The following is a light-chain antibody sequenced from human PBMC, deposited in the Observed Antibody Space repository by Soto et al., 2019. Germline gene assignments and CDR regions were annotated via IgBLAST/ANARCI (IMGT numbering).Light chain of an antibody. CDR2: STS. J-gene: IGKJ5*01. CDR3: EQTYSTPVT. V-gene: IGKV1-39*01. CDR1: QNINNY. Sequence: DIQMTQSPSSLSASVGDRVTVTCRTSQNINNYLNWYPQRPGKAPKLLIYSTSTVQSGVPLRFSGSVSGTNFTLTIYSLQPEDCATCFCEQTYSTPVTFGQGTRLEIK.